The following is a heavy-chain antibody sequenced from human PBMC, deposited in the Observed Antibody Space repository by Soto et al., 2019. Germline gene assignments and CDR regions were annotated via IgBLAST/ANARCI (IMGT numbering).Heavy chain of an antibody. D-gene: IGHD2-2*01. J-gene: IGHJ6*02. Sequence: QVQLVESGGGVVQPGRSLSLSCAASGFTLSSYAVHWVRQAPGKGLEWVAVMSFDGSKASHADSVKGRFTISRDNSKNTVSLHMNSLSGEDSAVYYCATGLSGVVPGASGSGGMDVWRQGATVTGSS. V-gene: IGHV3-30*04. CDR2: MSFDGSKA. CDR3: ATGLSGVVPGASGSGGMDV. CDR1: GFTLSSYA.